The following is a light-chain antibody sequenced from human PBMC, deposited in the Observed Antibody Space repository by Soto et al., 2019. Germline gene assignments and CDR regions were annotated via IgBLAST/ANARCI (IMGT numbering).Light chain of an antibody. Sequence: DIQMTQSPSSLSASVGDRVTITCRASQTISNYLNWYQQKPGKAPKLLIYTASSLQSGVPSRFSGSGSGTDFTLTISSLQPEDFATYNCQQSFSSPQTFGQGTKLEI. V-gene: IGKV1-39*01. CDR1: QTISNY. CDR3: QQSFSSPQT. J-gene: IGKJ2*01. CDR2: TAS.